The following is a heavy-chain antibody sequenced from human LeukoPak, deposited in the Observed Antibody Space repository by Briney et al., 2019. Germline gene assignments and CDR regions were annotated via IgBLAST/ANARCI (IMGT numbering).Heavy chain of an antibody. CDR3: ARAPRGSGWSHFFN. CDR2: ISSSSYI. V-gene: IGHV3-21*01. D-gene: IGHD6-19*01. CDR1: GFTFSSYS. Sequence: PGGSLRLSCAASGFTFSSYSMNWVRQAPGKGLEWVSSISSSSYISYADSVEGRFTISRDNAKNSLYLQMNSLRAEDTAVYYCARAPRGSGWSHFFNWGQGTLVTVSS. J-gene: IGHJ4*02.